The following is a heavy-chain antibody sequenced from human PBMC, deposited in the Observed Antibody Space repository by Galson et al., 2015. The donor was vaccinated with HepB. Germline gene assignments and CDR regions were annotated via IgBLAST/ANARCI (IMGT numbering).Heavy chain of an antibody. J-gene: IGHJ3*02. V-gene: IGHV3-23*01. CDR1: GFTFSSYA. CDR2: ISGSGGST. D-gene: IGHD3-3*01. CDR3: AKTDTYYDFWSGLPDAFDI. Sequence: SLRLSCAASGFTFSSYAMSWVRQAPGKGLEWVSAISGSGGSTYYADSVKGRFTISRDNSKNTLYLQMNSLRAEDTAVYYCAKTDTYYDFWSGLPDAFDIWGQGTMATVSS.